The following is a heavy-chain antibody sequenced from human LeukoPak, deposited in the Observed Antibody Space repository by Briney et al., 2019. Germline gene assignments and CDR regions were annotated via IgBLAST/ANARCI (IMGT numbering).Heavy chain of an antibody. CDR3: ARVRRAGYSYGSFDY. D-gene: IGHD5-18*01. CDR2: INHSGST. Sequence: PSETLSLTCAVYGGSFSGYYWSWIRQPPGKGLEWIGEINHSGSTNYNPSLKSRVTISVDTSKNQFSLKLSSVPAADTAVYYCARVRRAGYSYGSFDYWGQGTLVTVSS. V-gene: IGHV4-34*01. J-gene: IGHJ4*02. CDR1: GGSFSGYY.